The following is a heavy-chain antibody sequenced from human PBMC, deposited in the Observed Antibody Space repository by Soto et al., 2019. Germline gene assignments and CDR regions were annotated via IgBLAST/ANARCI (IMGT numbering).Heavy chain of an antibody. D-gene: IGHD5-12*01. CDR2: VYYSGST. J-gene: IGHJ5*02. CDR3: ARLEYSGYVNWFDP. CDR1: GGSISGYY. Sequence: SETLSLTCTVSGGSISGYYWSWIRQPPGKGLEWIGWVYYSGSTNYNPSLKSRVTISVDTSKNQFSLKVSSVTAADTAVYYCARLEYSGYVNWFDPWGQGTLVTVSS. V-gene: IGHV4-59*08.